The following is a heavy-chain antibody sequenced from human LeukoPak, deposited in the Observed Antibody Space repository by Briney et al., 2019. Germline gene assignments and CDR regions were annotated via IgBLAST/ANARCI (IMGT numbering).Heavy chain of an antibody. CDR3: ARASRIAVAVNYWYFDL. CDR1: GFTFSSNS. J-gene: IGHJ2*01. D-gene: IGHD6-19*01. V-gene: IGHV3-48*01. Sequence: GGSLRLSCAASGFTFSSNSMNWVRQAPGKGLEWVSYISSTGGTIYYADSMKGRFTISRENAKNSLYLQMNSLRAGDTAVYYCARASRIAVAVNYWYFDLWGRGTLVTVSS. CDR2: ISSTGGTI.